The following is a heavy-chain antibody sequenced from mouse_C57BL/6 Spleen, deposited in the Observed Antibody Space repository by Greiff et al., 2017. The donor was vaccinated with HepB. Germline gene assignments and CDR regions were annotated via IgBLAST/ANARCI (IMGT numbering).Heavy chain of an antibody. CDR2: ISYDGSN. J-gene: IGHJ1*03. V-gene: IGHV3-6*01. Sequence: DVQLQESGPGLVKPSQSLSLTCSVTGYSITSGYYWNWIRQFPGNKLEWMGYISYDGSNNYNPSPKNRISITRDTSKNQFFLKLNSVTTEDTATYYCARGSSYWYFDVWGTGTTVTVSS. CDR1: GYSITSGYY. CDR3: ARGSSYWYFDV. D-gene: IGHD1-1*01.